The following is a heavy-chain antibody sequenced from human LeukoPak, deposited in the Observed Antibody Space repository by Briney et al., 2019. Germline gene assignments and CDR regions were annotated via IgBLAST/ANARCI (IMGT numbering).Heavy chain of an antibody. CDR3: ASDPTGSYYLDY. D-gene: IGHD3-10*01. CDR1: GYTFTSYA. CDR2: INAGNGNT. Sequence: GASVKVSCKASGYTFTSYAMHWVRQAPGQRLEWMGWINAGNGNTKYSQKFQGRVTITRDASASTAYMELSSLRSEDTAVYYCASDPTGSYYLDYWGQGTLVTVSS. J-gene: IGHJ4*02. V-gene: IGHV1-3*01.